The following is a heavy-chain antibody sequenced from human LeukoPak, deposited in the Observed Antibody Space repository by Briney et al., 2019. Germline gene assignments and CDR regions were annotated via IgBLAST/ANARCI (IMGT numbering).Heavy chain of an antibody. V-gene: IGHV4-31*03. CDR1: GGSISSGGYY. Sequence: SQTLSLTCTVSGGSISSGGYYWIWLRQHPGTGLEWIGYIYYSGSTYYNPSLKSRVTISVDTSKNQFSLKLSSVTAADTAVYYCARATGYGEVTFDYWGQGTLVTVSS. CDR2: IYYSGST. CDR3: ARATGYGEVTFDY. J-gene: IGHJ4*02. D-gene: IGHD3-9*01.